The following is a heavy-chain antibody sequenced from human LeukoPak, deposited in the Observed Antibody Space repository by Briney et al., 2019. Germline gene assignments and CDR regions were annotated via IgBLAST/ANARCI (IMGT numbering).Heavy chain of an antibody. V-gene: IGHV4-30-4*01. D-gene: IGHD4-23*01. CDR3: ARTFTVVTGFDY. J-gene: IGHJ4*02. CDR1: GGSISSGDYY. Sequence: SQTLSLTCTVSGGSISSGDYYWSWLRQPPGRGLEWIGYIYYSGSTYYNPSLKSGVTISVDTSKNQFSLKLSSVTAADTAVYYCARTFTVVTGFDYWGQGTLVTVSS. CDR2: IYYSGST.